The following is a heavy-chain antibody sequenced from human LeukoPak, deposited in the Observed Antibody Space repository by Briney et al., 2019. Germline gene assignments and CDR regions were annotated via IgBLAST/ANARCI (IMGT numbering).Heavy chain of an antibody. CDR3: AKKANYYDSSGYCFDY. J-gene: IGHJ4*02. CDR2: IHSVGST. V-gene: IGHV3-53*01. CDR1: GLSVSSHY. D-gene: IGHD3-22*01. Sequence: GGSLRLSCAASGLSVSSHYMSWVRQAPGKGLEWVSVIHSVGSTDYADSVKGRFTISRDNSKNTLYLQMNSPRAEDTAVYYCAKKANYYDSSGYCFDYWGQGTLVTVSS.